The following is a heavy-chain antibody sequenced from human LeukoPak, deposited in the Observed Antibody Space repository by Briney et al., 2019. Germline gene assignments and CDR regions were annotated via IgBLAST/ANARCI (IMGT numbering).Heavy chain of an antibody. CDR1: GFTVSSNY. D-gene: IGHD3-10*01. CDR3: AKGHYNSGSYYAHDYYYGMDV. CDR2: ISWNSGMK. V-gene: IGHV3-9*01. J-gene: IGHJ6*02. Sequence: GGSLRLSCAASGFTVSSNYMSWVRQAPGKGLEWVSGISWNSGMKAYADSVKGRVTISRDNAKNSLYLQMDSLRVEDTALYYCAKGHYNSGSYYAHDYYYGMDVWGQGTTVTVSS.